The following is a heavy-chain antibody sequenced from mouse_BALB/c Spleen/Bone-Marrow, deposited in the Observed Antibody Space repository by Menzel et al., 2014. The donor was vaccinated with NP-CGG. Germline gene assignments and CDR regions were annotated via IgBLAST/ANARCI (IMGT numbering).Heavy chain of an antibody. CDR3: AREREITTVVAGDWYFDV. D-gene: IGHD1-1*01. CDR1: GYSFTSYW. CDR2: IHPSDSET. V-gene: IGHV1-61*01. Sequence: QVQLQQSGAELVRPGASVKLSCKASGYSFTSYWMNWVKQRPGQGLEWMGMIHPSDSETRLNQKFKDKATLTVDKSSSTAYMQLSSPTSEDSAVYYCAREREITTVVAGDWYFDVWGAGTTVTVSS. J-gene: IGHJ1*01.